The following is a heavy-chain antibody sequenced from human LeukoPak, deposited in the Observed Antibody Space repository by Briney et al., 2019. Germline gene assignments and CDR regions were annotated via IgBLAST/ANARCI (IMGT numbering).Heavy chain of an antibody. CDR1: GFMFDDYG. V-gene: IGHV3-15*01. CDR3: TREAVTANGYFDY. J-gene: IGHJ4*02. Sequence: GGSLRLSCAASGFMFDDYGMTWVRQAPGKGLEWVGRIKSKTDGGTTDYAAPVKGRFTISRDDSKNTLYLQMNSLKTEDTAVYYCTREAVTANGYFDYWGQGTLVTVSS. D-gene: IGHD2-21*02. CDR2: IKSKTDGGTT.